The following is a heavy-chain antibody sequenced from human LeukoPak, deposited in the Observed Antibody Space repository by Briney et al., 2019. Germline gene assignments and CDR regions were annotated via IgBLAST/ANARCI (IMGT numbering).Heavy chain of an antibody. CDR3: ARRSAARDAFDI. D-gene: IGHD6-6*01. J-gene: IGHJ3*02. Sequence: GGSLRLSCAASGFTFSTFWMHWVRQTPGKGLVWVSRISNDGSTTSYADSVKGRFTISRDNAKNTLYLQMNSLRAEDTAAYYCARRSAARDAFDIWGQGTMVTVSS. CDR2: ISNDGSTT. V-gene: IGHV3-74*01. CDR1: GFTFSTFW.